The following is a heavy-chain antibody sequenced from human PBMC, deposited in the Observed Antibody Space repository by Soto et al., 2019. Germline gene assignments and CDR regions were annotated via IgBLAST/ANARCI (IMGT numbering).Heavy chain of an antibody. CDR2: INAGNGNT. V-gene: IGHV1-3*01. CDR1: GYTFTSYA. Sequence: ASVKVSCKASGYTFTSYAMHWVRQAPGQRLEWMGWINAGNGNTKYSQKLQGRVTITRDTSASTAYMELSSLRSEDTAVYYCARGVGGPLSWFDPWGQGTLVTVSS. J-gene: IGHJ5*02. D-gene: IGHD6-19*01. CDR3: ARGVGGPLSWFDP.